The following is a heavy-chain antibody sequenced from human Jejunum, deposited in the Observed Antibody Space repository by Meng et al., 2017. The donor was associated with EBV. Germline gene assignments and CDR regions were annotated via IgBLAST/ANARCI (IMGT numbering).Heavy chain of an antibody. CDR3: ALVLRARFNYFDP. V-gene: IGHV1-69-2*01. J-gene: IGHJ5*02. CDR2: ADPQDDET. Sequence: EVQLIQAGAEVKKPGATVKISCKVSGYIFSDYYIHWVRQAPGEGLEWMGLADPQDDETLYAEKFQGRVTITADTSPDTAYMELSSLRSEDTAIYYCALVLRARFNYFDPWGQGTLVTVSS. CDR1: GYIFSDYY. D-gene: IGHD4/OR15-4a*01.